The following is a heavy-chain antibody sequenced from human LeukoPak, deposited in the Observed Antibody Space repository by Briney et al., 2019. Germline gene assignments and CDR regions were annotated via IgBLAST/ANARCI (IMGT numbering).Heavy chain of an antibody. CDR2: IRYDGNEK. D-gene: IGHD2-15*01. CDR3: ARDRRRGVAGYGLDV. Sequence: GGSLRLSCVASGFTFSGYWMSWVRQAPGKGLECVASIRYDGNEKYYMESVKGRFTTSRDHAKNSLYLQIDNLRAEDTARYFCARDRRRGVAGYGLDVWGQGTTVTVSS. CDR1: GFTFSGYW. J-gene: IGHJ6*02. V-gene: IGHV3-7*01.